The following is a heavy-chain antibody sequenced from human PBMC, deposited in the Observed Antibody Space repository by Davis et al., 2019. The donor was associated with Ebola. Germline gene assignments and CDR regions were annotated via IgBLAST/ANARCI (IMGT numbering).Heavy chain of an antibody. Sequence: ESLKISCAASGFTFSAAWMSWVRQAPGKGLEWIGFIYDSGRTNYNPSLKSRVTISADTSKNQFSLNLRSVTAADTAVYFCARFGEGAYWGQGTLVTVSS. V-gene: IGHV4-59*01. CDR2: IYDSGRT. CDR3: ARFGEGAY. CDR1: GFTFSAAW. D-gene: IGHD2-21*01. J-gene: IGHJ4*02.